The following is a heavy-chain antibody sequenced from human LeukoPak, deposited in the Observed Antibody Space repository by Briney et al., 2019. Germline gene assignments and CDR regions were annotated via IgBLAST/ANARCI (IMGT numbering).Heavy chain of an antibody. CDR3: ARGPDYEFWSGYRYFDY. D-gene: IGHD3-3*01. CDR2: ISTTSTYI. J-gene: IGHJ4*02. Sequence: PVGSLRLSCAASGFAFSSYNMKWVRQAPGKGLEWVSFISTTSTYIYYADSVKGRFTVSRDNAKNSLYLQMNSPRVEDTAVYYCARGPDYEFWSGYRYFDYCGQGTLVTVSS. V-gene: IGHV3-21*01. CDR1: GFAFSSYN.